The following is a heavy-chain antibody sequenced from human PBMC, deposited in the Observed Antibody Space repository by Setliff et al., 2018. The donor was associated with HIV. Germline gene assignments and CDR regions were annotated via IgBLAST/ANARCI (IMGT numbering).Heavy chain of an antibody. V-gene: IGHV4-59*01. Sequence: SETLSLTCTVSGASIRNYYWSWVRQPPGKGLEWIGYIYNSGITNYNPSLESRVTISVNTSKNQFSLKVSSVTAADTAVYFCARGQDGHSVLFDYWGQGALVTVSS. J-gene: IGHJ4*02. CDR2: IYNSGIT. CDR1: GASIRNYY. D-gene: IGHD3-10*02. CDR3: ARGQDGHSVLFDY.